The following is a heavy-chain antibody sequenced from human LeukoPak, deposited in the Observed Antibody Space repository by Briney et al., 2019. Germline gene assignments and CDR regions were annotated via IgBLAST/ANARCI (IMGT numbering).Heavy chain of an antibody. Sequence: GASVKVSCKASGYTFTGYYMHWVRQAPGEGLEWMGRINPNSGGTNYAQKFQGRVTMTGDTSISTAYVELSRLRSDDTAVYYCARVRESSCSNGVCYAYWGQGTLVTVSS. V-gene: IGHV1-2*02. J-gene: IGHJ4*02. CDR1: GYTFTGYY. CDR3: ARVRESSCSNGVCYAY. CDR2: INPNSGGT. D-gene: IGHD2-8*01.